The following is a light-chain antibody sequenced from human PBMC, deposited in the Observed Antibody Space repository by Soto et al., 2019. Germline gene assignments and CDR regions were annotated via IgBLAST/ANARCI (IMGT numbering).Light chain of an antibody. CDR3: QQYGSSPTWT. CDR1: QSVSNF. V-gene: IGKV3-20*01. Sequence: EIVLSQSPATLSLSPGERATLTCRASQSVSNFLAWYQHKPGQAPRLLIYDASIRAAGVPARFSGSGSGTDFSLTISRLEPEDFAVYYCQQYGSSPTWTFGQGTKVDIK. CDR2: DAS. J-gene: IGKJ1*01.